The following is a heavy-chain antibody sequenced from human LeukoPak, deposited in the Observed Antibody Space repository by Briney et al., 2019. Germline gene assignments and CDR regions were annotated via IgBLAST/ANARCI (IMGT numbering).Heavy chain of an antibody. CDR2: ISYEGSNK. J-gene: IGHJ4*02. CDR3: ARDEGYYGSGSYLDY. Sequence: QTGGSLRLSCAACGFTFSSYAMHGVGQARGKGVEGGAVISYEGSNKYYADSVKGRFTISRDNSKNTLYLQMNSLRAEDTAVYYCARDEGYYGSGSYLDYWGQGTLVTVSS. D-gene: IGHD3-10*01. CDR1: GFTFSSYA. V-gene: IGHV3-30-3*01.